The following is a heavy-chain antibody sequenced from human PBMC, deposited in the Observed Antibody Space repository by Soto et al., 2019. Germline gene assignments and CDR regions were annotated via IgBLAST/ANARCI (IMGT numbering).Heavy chain of an antibody. CDR3: ARDVDRLQFGGNYYCGLDV. J-gene: IGHJ6*02. Sequence: QVQLVQSGAEMTEPGSSVKVSCKTSGGTFSSSAISWLRQAPGQGLEWMGGIIPLFRTPGYAQKFQGRVTIAGGESTSAAYRELSSLGPEGTAVYCWARDVDRLQFGGNYYCGLDVWGQGTTITVSS. CDR1: GGTFSSSA. CDR2: IIPLFRTP. D-gene: IGHD4-4*01. V-gene: IGHV1-69*12.